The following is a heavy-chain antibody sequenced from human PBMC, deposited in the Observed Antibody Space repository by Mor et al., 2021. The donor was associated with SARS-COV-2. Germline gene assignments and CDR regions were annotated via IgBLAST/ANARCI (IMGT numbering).Heavy chain of an antibody. V-gene: IGHV3-30*01. D-gene: IGHD3-3*01. CDR2: YGGSNK. J-gene: IGHJ5*02. Sequence: YGGSNKYYADSVKGRFTISRDNSKNTLYLQMNSLRAEDTAVYYCARDGIHYDFWSGYYRTTKENWFDPWGQG. CDR3: ARDGIHYDFWSGYYRTTKENWFDP.